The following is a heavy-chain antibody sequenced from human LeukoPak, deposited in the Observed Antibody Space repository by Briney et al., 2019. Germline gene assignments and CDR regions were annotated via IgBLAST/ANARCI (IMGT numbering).Heavy chain of an antibody. J-gene: IGHJ6*03. D-gene: IGHD3-10*01. CDR2: IYHSGST. CDR3: ARPGRGYYYYYMYV. CDR1: GYSISSGYY. Sequence: SENLSLNCAVSGYSISSGYYWGWIRQPPGQGLGWIGSIYHSGSTYYNPSRRSPVTISVDTSKNQFSLKLSSVTAADNAVYYCARPGRGYYYYYMYVWGKGTTVTVSS. V-gene: IGHV4-38-2*01.